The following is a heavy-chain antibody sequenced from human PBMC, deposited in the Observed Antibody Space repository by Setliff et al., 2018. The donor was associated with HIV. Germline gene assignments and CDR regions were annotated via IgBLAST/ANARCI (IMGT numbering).Heavy chain of an antibody. Sequence: ASVKVSCKASGYSFTAYGISWVRQAPGQGLGWMGIINASSGSTTYAQKFQGRVTMTRDTSTSTVYMELSSLRSEDTAVYYCARDPAPSSSASYFQHWGQGTPVTVSS. V-gene: IGHV1-46*01. CDR3: ARDPAPSSSASYFQH. J-gene: IGHJ1*01. D-gene: IGHD6-6*01. CDR1: GYSFTAYG. CDR2: INASSGST.